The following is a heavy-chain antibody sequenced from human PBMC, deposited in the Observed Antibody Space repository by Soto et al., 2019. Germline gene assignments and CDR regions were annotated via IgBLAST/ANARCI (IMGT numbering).Heavy chain of an antibody. J-gene: IGHJ6*02. CDR1: GYTFDRYG. D-gene: IGHD3-10*01. Sequence: ASVKVSCKSSGYTFDRYGISWVRQAPGQGLEWLGWISGDSGKTYEEQNLGGRLAMTIDASTEKASMHLRSLRSDDTAVYYCARDTRGGGAYGLDVWGQGTTVTVSS. CDR2: ISGDSGKT. V-gene: IGHV1-18*01. CDR3: ARDTRGGGAYGLDV.